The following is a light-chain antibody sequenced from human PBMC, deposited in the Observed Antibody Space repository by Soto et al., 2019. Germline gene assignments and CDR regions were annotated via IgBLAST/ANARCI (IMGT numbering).Light chain of an antibody. J-gene: IGLJ1*01. CDR2: EGS. V-gene: IGLV2-14*02. CDR3: SSYAGNNNYV. CDR1: SSDVGSYNL. Sequence: QSVLTQPASVSGSPGQSITISCTGTSSDVGSYNLVSWYQQHPGKAPKLMIYEGSKRPSGVPDRFSGSKSGNTASLTVSGLQADDEADYYCSSYAGNNNYVFGTGTKV.